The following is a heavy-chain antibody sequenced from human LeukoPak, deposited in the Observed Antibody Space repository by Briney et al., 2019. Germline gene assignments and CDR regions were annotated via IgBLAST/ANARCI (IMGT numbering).Heavy chain of an antibody. V-gene: IGHV3-7*01. CDR3: ARFGYVAAVDV. J-gene: IGHJ4*02. Sequence: GGSLRLSCAASGFSFSAYWMTWVRRAPGTGLEWVANINPAGSETYYVDPVKGRFSISRDNAKNLVYLQMNSLRAEDTAVYHCARFGYVAAVDVWGQGTPVTVSS. D-gene: IGHD2-15*01. CDR1: GFSFSAYW. CDR2: INPAGSET.